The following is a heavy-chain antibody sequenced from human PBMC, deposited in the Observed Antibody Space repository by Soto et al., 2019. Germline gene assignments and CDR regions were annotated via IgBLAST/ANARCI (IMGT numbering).Heavy chain of an antibody. J-gene: IGHJ4*02. Sequence: GESLKISCKGSGYSFTSYWIGWVRQMPGKGLEWMGIIYPGDSDTRYSPSFQGQVTISADKSISTAYLQWSSLKASGTAMYYCASSERPYGYYFDYWGQGTLVTVSS. V-gene: IGHV5-51*01. CDR2: IYPGDSDT. CDR1: GYSFTSYW. CDR3: ASSERPYGYYFDY. D-gene: IGHD4-17*01.